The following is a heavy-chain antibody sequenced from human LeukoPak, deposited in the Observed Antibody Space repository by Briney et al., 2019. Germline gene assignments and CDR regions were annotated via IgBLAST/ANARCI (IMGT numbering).Heavy chain of an antibody. CDR3: AKDGPTYCDILTGYFPVNYFDY. CDR1: GFTFSSYS. D-gene: IGHD3-9*01. CDR2: ISSSSSTI. V-gene: IGHV3-48*01. Sequence: GGSLRLSCAASGFTFSSYSMNWVRQAPGKGLEWVSYISSSSSTIYYADSVKGRFTISRDNAKNTLYLQMNSLRAEDTAVYYCAKDGPTYCDILTGYFPVNYFDYWGQGTLVTVSS. J-gene: IGHJ4*02.